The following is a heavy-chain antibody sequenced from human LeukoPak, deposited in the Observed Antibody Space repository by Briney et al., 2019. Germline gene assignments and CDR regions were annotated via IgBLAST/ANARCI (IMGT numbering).Heavy chain of an antibody. D-gene: IGHD2-15*01. CDR1: GFTFSSYG. V-gene: IGHV3-21*01. J-gene: IGHJ4*02. CDR2: ISSSSSYI. CDR3: AREDGYCSGGNCYSYFDS. Sequence: GGSLRLSCAASGFTFSSYGMHWVRQAPGKGLEWVSSISSSSSYIYYADSVKGRFTISRDNAKNSLYLQMNSLRAEDTAVYYCAREDGYCSGGNCYSYFDSWGQGTLVTVSS.